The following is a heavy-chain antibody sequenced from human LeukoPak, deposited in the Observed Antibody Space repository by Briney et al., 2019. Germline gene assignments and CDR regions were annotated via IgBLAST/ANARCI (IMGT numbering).Heavy chain of an antibody. CDR1: GVSISSSNW. Sequence: KPSETLSLTCAVSGVSISSSNWWSWVRQPPGKGLEWIGEIYHSGSINYNPSLKSRVTISVDTSKNQFSLKLSSVTAADTAVYYCARGPSRYCSSTSCYLVTGMDVWGQGTTVTVSS. D-gene: IGHD2-2*01. CDR2: IYHSGSI. V-gene: IGHV4-4*02. CDR3: ARGPSRYCSSTSCYLVTGMDV. J-gene: IGHJ6*02.